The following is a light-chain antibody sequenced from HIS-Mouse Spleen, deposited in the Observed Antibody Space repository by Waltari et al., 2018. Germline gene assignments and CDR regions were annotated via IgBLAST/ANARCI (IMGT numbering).Light chain of an antibody. V-gene: IGLV2-23*01. CDR3: CSYAGSSTYWV. J-gene: IGLJ3*02. Sequence: QSALTQPASVSGSPGQSITISCPGPSSDVGSYNLVSWYQQHPGKAPKLMIYEGSKRPSGVSNRFSGSKSGNTASLTISGLQAEDEADYYCCSYAGSSTYWVFGGGTKLTVL. CDR1: SSDVGSYNL. CDR2: EGS.